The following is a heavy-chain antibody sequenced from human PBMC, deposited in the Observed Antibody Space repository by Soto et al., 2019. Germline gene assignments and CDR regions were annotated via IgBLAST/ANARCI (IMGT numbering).Heavy chain of an antibody. V-gene: IGHV3-15*07. J-gene: IGHJ4*01. Sequence: GGSLRLSCAASGFTFSNAWINWVRQTPGKGLEWVGRVKSKTDGGTTDFAAPVKGRFAISRDDSKHMVYLEMNSIKDEDTAIYYCTTDSYITSIIVRFDYWGHGTLVTVSS. CDR2: VKSKTDGGTT. D-gene: IGHD3-22*01. CDR1: GFTFSNAW. CDR3: TTDSYITSIIVRFDY.